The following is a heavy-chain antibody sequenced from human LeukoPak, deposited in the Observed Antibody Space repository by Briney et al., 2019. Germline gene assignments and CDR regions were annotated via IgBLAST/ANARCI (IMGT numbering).Heavy chain of an antibody. Sequence: GGSLRLSYAASGFSFSTYAMHWVRQAPDQGLEWVAFISYDGYNKYYADSVKGRFTISRDNSNNTLHLQVNSLRAEDTALYYCVRGNYYDSSGFVVSGYWGQGALVTVSS. J-gene: IGHJ4*02. V-gene: IGHV3-30*04. CDR3: VRGNYYDSSGFVVSGY. D-gene: IGHD3-22*01. CDR1: GFSFSTYA. CDR2: ISYDGYNK.